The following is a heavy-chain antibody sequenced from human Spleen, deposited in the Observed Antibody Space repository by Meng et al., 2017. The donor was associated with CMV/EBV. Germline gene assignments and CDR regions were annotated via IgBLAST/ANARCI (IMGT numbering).Heavy chain of an antibody. CDR1: GLTFSSYA. Sequence: GESLKISCAASGLTFSSYAMHWVRQAPGKGLEWVALVSYDGTSKYYADSVKGRFTISRDNSRNTLYLQMSSLRAEDTAVYYCVKQYVDIWGQGTMVTVSS. J-gene: IGHJ3*02. CDR2: VSYDGTSK. V-gene: IGHV3-30*04. D-gene: IGHD6-19*01. CDR3: VKQYVDI.